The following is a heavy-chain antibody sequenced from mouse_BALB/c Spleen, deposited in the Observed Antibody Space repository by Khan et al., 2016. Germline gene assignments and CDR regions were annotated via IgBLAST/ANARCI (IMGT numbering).Heavy chain of an antibody. CDR2: ISYSGST. Sequence: EVQLQESGPGLVKPSQSLSLTCTVTGYSITSDYAWNWIRQFPGNKLEWMGYISYSGSTSYNPSLKSRISITRDTSKNQFFLQLNSVTTEDTATYYCARQHYFDYWGQGTTLTVSS. V-gene: IGHV3-2*02. CDR1: GYSITSDYA. J-gene: IGHJ2*01. CDR3: ARQHYFDY.